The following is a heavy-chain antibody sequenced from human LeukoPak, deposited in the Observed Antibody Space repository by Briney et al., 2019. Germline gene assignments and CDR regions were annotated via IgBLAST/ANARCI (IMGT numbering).Heavy chain of an antibody. CDR1: GLTFSSYE. Sequence: GGSLRLSCAASGLTFSSYEMNWVRQAPGKGLEWVSYISGSGSSINYADSLRGRFTISRDNAKNSLYLQMNSLRGEDTAVYYCARDGRNYGLYWGQGTLVTVSS. V-gene: IGHV3-48*03. CDR3: ARDGRNYGLY. CDR2: ISGSGSSI. J-gene: IGHJ4*02. D-gene: IGHD1-7*01.